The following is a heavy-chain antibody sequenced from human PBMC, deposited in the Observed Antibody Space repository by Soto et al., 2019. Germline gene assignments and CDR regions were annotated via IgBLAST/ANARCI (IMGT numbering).Heavy chain of an antibody. J-gene: IGHJ6*02. D-gene: IGHD3-3*01. CDR3: ARAGVESIPVFGVVAPYGMDF. V-gene: IGHV4-59*08. CDR2: ISDGGST. CDR1: GGSIYTYY. Sequence: PSETLSLTCNVSGGSIYTYYWNWIRQSPGKGLEWIGYISDGGSTNYNPSLKSRVTISVDTSKKQFSLNLRSVTAADTAVYYCARAGVESIPVFGVVAPYGMDFWGQGTTVTVSS.